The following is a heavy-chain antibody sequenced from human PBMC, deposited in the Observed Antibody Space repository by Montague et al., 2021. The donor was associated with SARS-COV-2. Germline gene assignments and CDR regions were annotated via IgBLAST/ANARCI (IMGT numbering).Heavy chain of an antibody. Sequence: SQRLSCAASGFTVSSNYMSWVRQAPGKGLEWVSVIYSGGSTYYADSVKGRFTISRDNSKNTLYLQMNSLRAEDTAVYYCARDRHWTNTYYDILTGYQYYYYGMDVWGQGTTVTVSS. CDR1: GFTVSSNY. V-gene: IGHV3-66*01. CDR3: ARDRHWTNTYYDILTGYQYYYYGMDV. CDR2: IYSGGST. J-gene: IGHJ6*02. D-gene: IGHD3-9*01.